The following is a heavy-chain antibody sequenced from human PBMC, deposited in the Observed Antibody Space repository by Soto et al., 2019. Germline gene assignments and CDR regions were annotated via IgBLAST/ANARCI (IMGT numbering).Heavy chain of an antibody. J-gene: IGHJ5*02. CDR3: AKRDLEWLLVGPFDP. V-gene: IGHV3-23*01. Sequence: EVQLLESGGGLVQPGGSLRLSCAASGFTFSRYAMSWVRQAPGKGLEWVSAISGSGGSTYYADSVKGRFTISRDNSKNTVYLQMNSLRAEDTAVYYCAKRDLEWLLVGPFDPWGKGTLVTVSS. CDR1: GFTFSRYA. CDR2: ISGSGGST. D-gene: IGHD3-3*01.